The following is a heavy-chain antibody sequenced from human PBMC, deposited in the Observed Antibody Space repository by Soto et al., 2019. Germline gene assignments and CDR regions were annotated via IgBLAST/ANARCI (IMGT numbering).Heavy chain of an antibody. CDR1: GYTXNSYS. Sequence: SXKVSFKASGYTXNSYSIHLVRQAPGQGLEWMGWISTYNGNTNYAQQLQGRVTMTTDPSTTTVYLELRSLRSADTPVYYCERETPSYYESGGYYNFDYWGQGTLGPVSS. V-gene: IGHV1-18*04. CDR3: ERETPSYYESGGYYNFDY. J-gene: IGHJ4*02. D-gene: IGHD3-22*01. CDR2: ISTYNGNT.